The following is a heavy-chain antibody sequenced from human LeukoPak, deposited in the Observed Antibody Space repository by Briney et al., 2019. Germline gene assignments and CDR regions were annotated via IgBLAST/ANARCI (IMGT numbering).Heavy chain of an antibody. V-gene: IGHV1-69*01. CDR1: GGTFSSYG. CDR2: IIPIFGTA. J-gene: IGHJ6*02. Sequence: ASVKVSCKASGGTFSSYGISWVRQAPGQGLEWMGGIIPIFGTANYAQKFQGRVTITADESTSTAYMELSSLRSEDTAVYYCARLDEYSSSSRYYGMDVWGQGTTVTVSS. D-gene: IGHD6-6*01. CDR3: ARLDEYSSSSRYYGMDV.